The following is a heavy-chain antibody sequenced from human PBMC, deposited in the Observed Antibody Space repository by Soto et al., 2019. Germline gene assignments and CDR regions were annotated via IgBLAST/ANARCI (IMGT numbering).Heavy chain of an antibody. CDR1: GFTFDDYT. J-gene: IGHJ6*02. V-gene: IGHV3-43*01. CDR2: ISWDGGST. D-gene: IGHD3-10*01. Sequence: EVQLVESGGVVVQPGGSLRLSCAASGFTFDDYTMHWVRQAPGKGLEWVALISWDGGSTYYADSVKGRFTISRDNSKNSLYLQMNSLRTEGTALYYCAKGPGWFGCPNGMDVWGQGTTVTVSS. CDR3: AKGPGWFGCPNGMDV.